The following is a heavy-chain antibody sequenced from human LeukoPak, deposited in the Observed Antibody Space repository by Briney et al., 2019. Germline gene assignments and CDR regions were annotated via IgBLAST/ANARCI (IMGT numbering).Heavy chain of an antibody. Sequence: SETLSLTCTVSGGSISSGGYYWSWIRQPPGKGLEWIGYIYHSGSTYYNPSLKSRVTISVDRSKNQFSLKLSSVTAADTAVYYCARDLTAPPVFFDYWGQGTLVTVSS. V-gene: IGHV4-30-2*01. D-gene: IGHD2-15*01. CDR3: ARDLTAPPVFFDY. J-gene: IGHJ4*02. CDR1: GGSISSGGYY. CDR2: IYHSGST.